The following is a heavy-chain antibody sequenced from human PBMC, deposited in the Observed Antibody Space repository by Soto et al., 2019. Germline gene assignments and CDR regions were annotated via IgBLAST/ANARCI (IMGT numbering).Heavy chain of an antibody. CDR2: IYPGDSDI. J-gene: IGHJ6*02. D-gene: IGHD4-4*01. CDR3: ARQSMTTVSYYYYGMDV. V-gene: IGHV5-51*01. CDR1: GYSCTSYW. Sequence: PXESLKISWQCSGYSCTSYWIGLVLQMPGKGLEWMGIIYPGDSDIRYSPSFQGQVTISADKSISTAYLQWSSLKASDTAMYYCARQSMTTVSYYYYGMDVWGQGTTVTVSS.